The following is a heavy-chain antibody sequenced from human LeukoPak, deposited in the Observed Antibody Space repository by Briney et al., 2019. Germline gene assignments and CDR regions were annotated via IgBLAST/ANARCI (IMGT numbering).Heavy chain of an antibody. D-gene: IGHD7-27*01. J-gene: IGHJ4*02. CDR2: IHYSGNT. CDR3: ARHSQHSRDLGSARNFDY. Sequence: SETLSLTCTVSGGSISSYYWSWIRQPPGKGLEWIGYIHYSGNTNYNPSLKSRVTISVDTSKNLFSLRLTSVTAADTAVYYCARHSQHSRDLGSARNFDYWGQGTLVTVSS. V-gene: IGHV4-59*08. CDR1: GGSISSYY.